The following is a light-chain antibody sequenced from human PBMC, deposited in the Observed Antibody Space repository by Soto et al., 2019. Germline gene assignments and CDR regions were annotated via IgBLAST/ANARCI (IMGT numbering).Light chain of an antibody. Sequence: TVLTQSPATLSLSPGERATLSCKASPSIGNSLGWFQQKPGQAPRLLIDDAFNRATGIPARFTGCGSGSDFTLTISSLEPEYCGVYDCRQRYNWPLTFGGGTKVEIK. CDR3: RQRYNWPLT. CDR1: PSIGNS. CDR2: DAF. J-gene: IGKJ4*01. V-gene: IGKV3-11*01.